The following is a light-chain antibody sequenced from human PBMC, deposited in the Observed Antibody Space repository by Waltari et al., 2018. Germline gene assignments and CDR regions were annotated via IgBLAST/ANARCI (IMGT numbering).Light chain of an antibody. CDR1: QSVYSNF. J-gene: IGKJ3*01. CDR3: QQYGNSPRT. V-gene: IGKV3-20*01. CDR2: AAS. Sequence: ETVLTQSPGTLSLSPGERATLSCGASQSVYSNFLAWYQQKPGQAPSLLIYAASSRATGIPDRFSGSGSGTDFTLTISGLEPEDFAVYYCQQYGNSPRTFGPGTTVEI.